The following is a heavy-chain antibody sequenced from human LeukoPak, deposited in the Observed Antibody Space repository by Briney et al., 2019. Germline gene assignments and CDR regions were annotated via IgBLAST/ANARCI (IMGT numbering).Heavy chain of an antibody. CDR1: GFTFSSYS. D-gene: IGHD3-16*02. J-gene: IGHJ3*02. CDR3: ARYRSPLRPYDAFDI. V-gene: IGHV3-21*01. CDR2: ISSSSYI. Sequence: GRSLRLSCAASGFTFSSYSMNWVRQAPGKGLEWVSSISSSSYIYYADSVKGRFTISRDNAKNSLYLQMNSLRAEDTAVYYCARYRSPLRPYDAFDIWGQGTMVTVSS.